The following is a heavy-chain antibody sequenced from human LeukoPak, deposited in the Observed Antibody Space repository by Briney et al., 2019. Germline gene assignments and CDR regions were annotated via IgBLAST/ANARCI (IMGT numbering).Heavy chain of an antibody. V-gene: IGHV3-23*01. J-gene: IGHJ3*01. D-gene: IGHD5-24*01. CDR3: AKDIQLST. CDR2: ISSSGNNA. CDR1: GFTLRGAA. Sequence: GGSLRLSCAVSGFTLRGAAMTWVRQAPGKGLEWVSLISSSGNNAYYADSVKGWFTISRDNSKNTLSLQMNSLRVEDTAIYYCAKDIQLSTWGLGTRVTVSS.